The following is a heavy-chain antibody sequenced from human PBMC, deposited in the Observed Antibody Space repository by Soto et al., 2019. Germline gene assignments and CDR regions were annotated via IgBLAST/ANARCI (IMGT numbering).Heavy chain of an antibody. CDR2: ISPYNDDT. Sequence: QAQLVQSGVEVKKPGASVKVSCKASGYTFTSYGINWVRQAPGQGLEWLGWISPYNDDTKYAQKLRGRVAMTTESPXXTAYMSLRSLSSDDTAVYFCARGGYYDSSGSRNYHYYGMDVWGQGTTVTVSS. J-gene: IGHJ6*02. CDR3: ARGGYYDSSGSRNYHYYGMDV. CDR1: GYTFTSYG. D-gene: IGHD3-22*01. V-gene: IGHV1-18*01.